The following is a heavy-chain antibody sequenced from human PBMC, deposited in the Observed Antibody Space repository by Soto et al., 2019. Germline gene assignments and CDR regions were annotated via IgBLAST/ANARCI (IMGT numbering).Heavy chain of an antibody. D-gene: IGHD1-26*01. J-gene: IGHJ4*02. CDR1: GFTFSSYG. V-gene: IGHV3-30*03. CDR3: ARSPYSVSYLAYFDY. CDR2: ISYDGSNK. Sequence: QVPLVESGGGVVQPGRSLRLSCAASGFTFSSYGMHWVRQAPGKGLEWVAVISYDGSNKYYADSVKGRFTISRDNSTNTLYLQMNSLRAEDTVVYYCARSPYSVSYLAYFDYWGQGTLVTVSS.